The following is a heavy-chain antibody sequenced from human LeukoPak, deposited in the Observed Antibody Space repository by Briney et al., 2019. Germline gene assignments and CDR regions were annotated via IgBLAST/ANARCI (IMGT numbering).Heavy chain of an antibody. CDR3: ARHGTGVYDILTGYLAGGPSNYYYGMDV. CDR1: GGSISSYY. V-gene: IGHV4-59*08. D-gene: IGHD3-9*01. Sequence: TPSETLSLTCTVSGGSISSYYWSWIRQPPGKGLEWIGYIYYSGSTNYNPSLKSRVTISVDTSKNQFSLKLSSVTAADTAVYYCARHGTGVYDILTGYLAGGPSNYYYGMDVWGQGTTVTVSS. J-gene: IGHJ6*02. CDR2: IYYSGST.